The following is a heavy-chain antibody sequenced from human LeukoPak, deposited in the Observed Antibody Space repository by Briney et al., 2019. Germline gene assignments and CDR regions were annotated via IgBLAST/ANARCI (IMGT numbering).Heavy chain of an antibody. CDR2: ISGSGGST. J-gene: IGHJ4*02. D-gene: IGHD2-2*02. CDR1: GFTFSNYA. V-gene: IGHV3-23*01. CDR3: AKVTYQLLYDYYFDY. Sequence: GGSLRLSCAATGFTFSNYAMSWVRQAPGKGLEWVSGISGSGGSTYYADSVKGRFTISRDNSKNTLYLQMNSLRAEDTAVYYCAKVTYQLLYDYYFDYWGQGTLVTVSS.